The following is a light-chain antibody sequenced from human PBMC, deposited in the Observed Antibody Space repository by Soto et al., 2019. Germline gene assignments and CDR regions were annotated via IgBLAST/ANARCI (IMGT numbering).Light chain of an antibody. CDR2: GAS. J-gene: IGKJ1*01. V-gene: IGKV3-20*01. CDR1: QIVTGNY. Sequence: EIVMTHSPSTLSASPVERATLSCLASQIVTGNYLAWYQQKPGQAPRLLIYGASSRATGIPDRFSGSGSGTDFTLTISRLEPEDFAVYYCQQYGISPSWKLGQGAKVDIK. CDR3: QQYGISPSWK.